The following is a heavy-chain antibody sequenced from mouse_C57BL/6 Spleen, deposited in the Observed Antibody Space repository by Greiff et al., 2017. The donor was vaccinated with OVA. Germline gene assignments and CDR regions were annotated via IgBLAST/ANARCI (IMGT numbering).Heavy chain of an antibody. CDR2: ISDGGSYT. V-gene: IGHV5-4*01. CDR3: AREGGAMDY. Sequence: VQLKESGGGLVKPGGSLKLSCAASGFTFSSYAMSWVRQTPEKRLEWVATISDGGSYTYYPDNVKGRFTISRENAKNNLYLQMSHLKSEDTAMYYCAREGGAMDYWGQGTSVTVSS. CDR1: GFTFSSYA. J-gene: IGHJ4*01.